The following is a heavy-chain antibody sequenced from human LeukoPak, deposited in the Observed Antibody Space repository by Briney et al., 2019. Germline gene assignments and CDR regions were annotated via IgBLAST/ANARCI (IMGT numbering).Heavy chain of an antibody. CDR2: ISISSSYI. J-gene: IGHJ6*02. Sequence: PGGSLRLSRAPSGFTFSSYSMHWVRQPPGKGLEWVSSISISSSYIYYAHSVKGRFTISRENAKNSLYLQMNGLRAEDTAVYYCATEGGDGMDVWGQGTTVTVSS. CDR1: GFTFSSYS. V-gene: IGHV3-21*01. D-gene: IGHD3-16*01. CDR3: ATEGGDGMDV.